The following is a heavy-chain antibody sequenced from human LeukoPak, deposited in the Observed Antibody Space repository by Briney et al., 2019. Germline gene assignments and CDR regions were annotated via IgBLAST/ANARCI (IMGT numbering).Heavy chain of an antibody. Sequence: PGRSLRLSCAASGFTFSSYGMHWVRQAPGKGLEWVAVISYDGSNKYYADSVKGRFTISRDNPKNTLYLQMNSLRAEDTAVYYCARDMDIVVVPAAGDYYYYGMDVWGQGTTVTVSS. CDR2: ISYDGSNK. D-gene: IGHD2-2*03. CDR3: ARDMDIVVVPAAGDYYYYGMDV. V-gene: IGHV3-30*03. CDR1: GFTFSSYG. J-gene: IGHJ6*02.